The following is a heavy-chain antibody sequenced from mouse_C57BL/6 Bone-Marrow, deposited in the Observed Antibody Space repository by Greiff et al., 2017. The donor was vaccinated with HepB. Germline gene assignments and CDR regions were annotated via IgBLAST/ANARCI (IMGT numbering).Heavy chain of an antibody. V-gene: IGHV1-15*01. J-gene: IGHJ4*01. CDR1: GYTFTDYD. CDR3: TRSGWDVDYAMDY. Sequence: QVQLQQSGAELVRPGASVTLSCKASGYTFTDYDMHWVKQTPVHGLEWIGAIDPETGGTAYNQKFKGKAILTADKSSSTAYMELRSLTSEDSAVYYCTRSGWDVDYAMDYWGQGTSVTVSS. D-gene: IGHD4-1*01. CDR2: IDPETGGT.